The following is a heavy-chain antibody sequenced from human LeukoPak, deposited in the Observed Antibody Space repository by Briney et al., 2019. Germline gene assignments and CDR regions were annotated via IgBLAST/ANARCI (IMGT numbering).Heavy chain of an antibody. J-gene: IGHJ4*02. CDR1: GFTFSSYS. CDR2: ISSSSSYI. Sequence: GGSLRLSCAASGFTFSSYSMNWVRQAPGKGLEWVSSISSSSSYIYYADSVKGRFTISRDNAKNSLYLQMNSLRAEDTAVYCCARRDGYNRGDFDYWGQGTLVTVSS. V-gene: IGHV3-21*01. CDR3: ARRDGYNRGDFDY. D-gene: IGHD5-24*01.